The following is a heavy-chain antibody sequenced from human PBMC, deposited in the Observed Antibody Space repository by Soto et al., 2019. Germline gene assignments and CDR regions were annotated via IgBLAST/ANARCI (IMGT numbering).Heavy chain of an antibody. D-gene: IGHD5-12*01. CDR3: MRGNTGYGNFDY. J-gene: IGHJ4*02. CDR1: GFSLNNYW. V-gene: IGHV3-74*01. Sequence: HPVGSLRLSCAVSGFSLNNYWMHWVRQRPGKGLVWVARIYRDGTTSYADSVKGRFTISRDNAKNTVSLQMNSLKDEDTAVYYCMRGNTGYGNFDYWGQGTLVTVSS. CDR2: IYRDGTT.